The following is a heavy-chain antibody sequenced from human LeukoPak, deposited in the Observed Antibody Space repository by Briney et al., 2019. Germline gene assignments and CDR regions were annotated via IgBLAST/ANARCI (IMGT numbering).Heavy chain of an antibody. V-gene: IGHV3-7*03. CDR1: GFTFSDYW. Sequence: GGALRLSCAASGFTFSDYWMNWVRQAPGKGLEWVANMKEGGSESYCVDCVKGRFTISRDNAKNSLYLQMNSLRAEDTAVYCCVRREQWLILFYYYYGFDVWGKGATVTVAS. CDR3: VRREQWLILFYYYYGFDV. CDR2: MKEGGSES. J-gene: IGHJ6*01. D-gene: IGHD6-19*01.